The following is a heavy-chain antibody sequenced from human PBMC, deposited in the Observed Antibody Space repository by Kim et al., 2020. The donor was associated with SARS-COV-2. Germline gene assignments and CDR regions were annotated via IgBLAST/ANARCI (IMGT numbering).Heavy chain of an antibody. V-gene: IGHV3-15*01. Sequence: AAPGKGRFTISRDDSKNTLYLQMNSLKTEDTAVYYCTTFLTGTTGGYFDYWGQGTLVTVSS. CDR3: TTFLTGTTGGYFDY. J-gene: IGHJ4*02. D-gene: IGHD1-7*01.